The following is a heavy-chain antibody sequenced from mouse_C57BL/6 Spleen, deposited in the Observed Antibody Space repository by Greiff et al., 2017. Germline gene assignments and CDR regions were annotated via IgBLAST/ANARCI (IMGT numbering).Heavy chain of an antibody. Sequence: VQLQQSGAELVRPGASVTLSCKASGYTFTDYEMHWVKQTPVHGLEWIGAIDPETGGTAYNQKFKGKAILTADKSSSTAYMELRSLTSEDSAVYYGTSGAYYYGSSYDWYFDVWGTGTTVTVSS. CDR3: TSGAYYYGSSYDWYFDV. J-gene: IGHJ1*03. CDR2: IDPETGGT. D-gene: IGHD1-1*01. V-gene: IGHV1-15*01. CDR1: GYTFTDYE.